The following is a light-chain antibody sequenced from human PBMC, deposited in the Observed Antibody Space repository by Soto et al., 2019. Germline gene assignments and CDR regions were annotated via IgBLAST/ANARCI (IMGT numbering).Light chain of an antibody. V-gene: IGKV3-15*01. CDR2: DAS. CDR3: HQYSDWPRT. CDR1: QSINTK. J-gene: IGKJ1*01. Sequence: EIVMTQSPATLSVSPGEGATFSCRASQSINTKIAWYQLKPGQAPRLLIYDASTRATGIPARFSGSGSGTEFTLTISSLQSEDFAVYYCHQYSDWPRTFGQGTKVDIK.